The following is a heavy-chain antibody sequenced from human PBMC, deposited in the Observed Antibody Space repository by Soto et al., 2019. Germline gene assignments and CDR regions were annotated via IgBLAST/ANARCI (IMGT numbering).Heavy chain of an antibody. CDR2: IKQDGSEK. CDR3: ARGGAYDYGDYRFGIMDV. Sequence: PGGSLRLSCAASGFTFSSYWMSWVRQAPGKGLEWVANIKQDGSEKYYVDSVKGRFTISRDNAKNSLYLQMNSLRAEDTAVYYCARGGAYDYGDYRFGIMDVWGQGTTVTVSS. V-gene: IGHV3-7*01. D-gene: IGHD4-17*01. J-gene: IGHJ6*02. CDR1: GFTFSSYW.